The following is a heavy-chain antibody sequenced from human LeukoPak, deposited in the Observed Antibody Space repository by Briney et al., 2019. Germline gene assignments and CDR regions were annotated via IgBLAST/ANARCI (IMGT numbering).Heavy chain of an antibody. J-gene: IGHJ4*02. CDR1: GDSISNFY. CDR3: ATRKLGNDY. V-gene: IGHV4-59*01. CDR2: ISDNGST. Sequence: SETLSLTCTVSGDSISNFYLSWIRQSPGEGLEWIASISDNGSTNYNPSLKSRVTISADTSKNQFSLKLYSVTAADTAVYYCATRKLGNDYWGQGTLVTVSS. D-gene: IGHD7-27*01.